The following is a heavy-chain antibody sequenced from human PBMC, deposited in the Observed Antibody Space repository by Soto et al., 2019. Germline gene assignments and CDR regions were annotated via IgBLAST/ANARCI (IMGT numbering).Heavy chain of an antibody. V-gene: IGHV3-66*01. J-gene: IGHJ4*02. CDR1: GFTVSSNY. CDR2: IYSGGST. Sequence: EVQLVESGGGLVQPGGSLRLSCAASGFTVSSNYMSWVRQAPGKGLEWVSVIYSGGSTYYADSVKGRFTISRDNSKNTLFFQRNSLRAEDTAGYYCGRGGGGAAAGLDYWGQGTLVTVSS. CDR3: GRGGGGAAAGLDY. D-gene: IGHD6-13*01.